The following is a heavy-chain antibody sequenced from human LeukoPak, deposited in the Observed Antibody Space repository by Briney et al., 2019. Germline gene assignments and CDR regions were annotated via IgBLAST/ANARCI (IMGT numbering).Heavy chain of an antibody. CDR1: GGTFSSYA. CDR2: IIPIFGTA. V-gene: IGHV1-69*13. D-gene: IGHD1-20*01. Sequence: SVKVSCKASGGTFSSYAISWVRQAPGQGLEWMGGIIPIFGTANYAQKFQGRVTITADESTSTAYMELSSLRSEDTAVYYCAKILTGTGPTMDVWGQGTTVTVSS. CDR3: AKILTGTGPTMDV. J-gene: IGHJ6*02.